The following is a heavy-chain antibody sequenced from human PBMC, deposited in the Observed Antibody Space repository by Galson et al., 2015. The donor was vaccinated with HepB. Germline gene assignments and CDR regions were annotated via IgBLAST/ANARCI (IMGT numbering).Heavy chain of an antibody. CDR2: ISWNSGNI. J-gene: IGHJ4*02. D-gene: IGHD1-26*01. CDR3: AKGVKWELVNFEY. V-gene: IGHV3-9*01. CDR1: GFTFDDYA. Sequence: SLRLSCAASGFTFDDYAMHWVRQAPGKGLEWVSGISWNSGNIGYADSVKGRFTISRDNGKNSLYLQMNSLRLEDTALYYCAKGVKWELVNFEYWGQGTLVTVSS.